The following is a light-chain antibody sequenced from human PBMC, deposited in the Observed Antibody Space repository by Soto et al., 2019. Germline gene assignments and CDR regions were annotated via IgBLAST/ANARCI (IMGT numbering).Light chain of an antibody. CDR2: SNH. CDR3: ATWDDSLNGLYV. V-gene: IGLV1-44*01. Sequence: QSVLTQPPSASGTPGQRVTISCSGSVSNIGRNTVNWYQQLPGTAPKLLIFSNHQRPSWVPDRFSGSKSGTSASLTISGLQSEDEADYHCATWDDSLNGLYVFGSGTKLTVL. J-gene: IGLJ1*01. CDR1: VSNIGRNT.